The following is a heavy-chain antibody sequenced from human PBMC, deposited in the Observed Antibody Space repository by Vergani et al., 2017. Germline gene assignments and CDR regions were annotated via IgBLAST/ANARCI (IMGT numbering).Heavy chain of an antibody. Sequence: QVQLAESGGGVVQPGRSLRLSCAGSGFTLSSHAMHWVRQAPGKGLEWVAFIWYDGSKEYYADSVKGRFTISRDNSKNTLYLQMNNLRAADTAVYYCARSGYCAHGVCYMTYYYDMDVWGKGTAVTVSS. CDR3: ARSGYCAHGVCYMTYYYDMDV. V-gene: IGHV3-33*01. CDR1: GFTLSSHA. CDR2: IWYDGSKE. J-gene: IGHJ6*03. D-gene: IGHD2-8*01.